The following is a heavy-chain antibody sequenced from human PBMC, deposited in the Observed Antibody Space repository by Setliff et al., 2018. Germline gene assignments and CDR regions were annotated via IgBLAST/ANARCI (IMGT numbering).Heavy chain of an antibody. CDR1: GYTFTSYD. D-gene: IGHD3-9*01. CDR2: INPNRGGT. CDR3: ARANYDILTRNWFDP. J-gene: IGHJ5*02. V-gene: IGHV1-8*02. Sequence: ASVTVSCKASGYTFTSYDINWVRQATGQGLEWMGWINPNRGGTNYPQKFQGRVTMTRDKSTSTVYMELSSLRSEDTAVYYCARANYDILTRNWFDPWGQGTLVTVSS.